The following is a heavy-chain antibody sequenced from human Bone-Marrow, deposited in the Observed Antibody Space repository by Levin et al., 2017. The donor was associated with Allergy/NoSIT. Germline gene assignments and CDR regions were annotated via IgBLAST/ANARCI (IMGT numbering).Heavy chain of an antibody. V-gene: IGHV3-30-3*01. CDR2: ILYDGTSQ. D-gene: IGHD2-2*01. CDR3: ARDRGYCSKLSCSTFHYYGMDV. Sequence: GESLKISCAASGSAFNSYAMHWVRQAPGKGLEWVALILYDGTSQYSADSVKGRFTISRDNSKQTLYLQMNSLRAEDTAVYYCARDRGYCSKLSCSTFHYYGMDVWGQGTTVSVSS. J-gene: IGHJ6*02. CDR1: GSAFNSYA.